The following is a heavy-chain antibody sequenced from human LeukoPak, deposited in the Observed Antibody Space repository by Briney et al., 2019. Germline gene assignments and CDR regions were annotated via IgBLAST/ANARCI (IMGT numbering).Heavy chain of an antibody. J-gene: IGHJ4*02. Sequence: SETLSLTCTVSGGSINSYYWSWIRQPPGKGLEWIGYIYYSGSTNYNPSLKSRVTISVHTSKNQFSLKLSSVTAADTAVYYCASHSGGYAYWGQGTLVTVSS. D-gene: IGHD2-8*01. CDR3: ASHSGGYAY. CDR1: GGSINSYY. V-gene: IGHV4-59*12. CDR2: IYYSGST.